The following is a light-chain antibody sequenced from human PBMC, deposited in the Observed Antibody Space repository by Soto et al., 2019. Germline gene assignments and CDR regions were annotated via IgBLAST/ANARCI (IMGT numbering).Light chain of an antibody. CDR2: DVS. CDR3: CSYAGTYTWV. Sequence: QSVLTQPRSVSGSPGQSVTISCTGTSSDVGGYNYVSWYQQHPGKAPKLVIYDVSKRPSGVPDRFSGSKSGNTASLTISGLQAEHEADYYCCSYAGTYTWVFGGGTQLTVL. CDR1: SSDVGGYNY. V-gene: IGLV2-11*01. J-gene: IGLJ3*02.